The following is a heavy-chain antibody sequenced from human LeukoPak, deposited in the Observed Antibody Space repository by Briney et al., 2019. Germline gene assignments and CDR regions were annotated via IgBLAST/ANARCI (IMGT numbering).Heavy chain of an antibody. CDR3: ASGYGDYVYYFDH. Sequence: SVKVPCKASGGTFSSYAIIWVRQAPGQGLEWMGGIIPIFGTANYAQKFQGRVTITTDESTSTAYMELSSLRSEDTAVYYCASGYGDYVYYFDHWRQGTLVTVSS. J-gene: IGHJ4*02. V-gene: IGHV1-69*05. CDR2: IIPIFGTA. CDR1: GGTFSSYA. D-gene: IGHD4-17*01.